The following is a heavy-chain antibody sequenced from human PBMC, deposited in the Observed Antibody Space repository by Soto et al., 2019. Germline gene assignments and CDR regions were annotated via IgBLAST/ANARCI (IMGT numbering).Heavy chain of an antibody. V-gene: IGHV1-69*01. Sequence: QVQLVQSGAEVKKPGSSVKVSCKASGGTFSSYAISWVRQAPGQGLEWMGGIIPIFGTANYAQKFQGRVTITADESTSTAYLELSSLRSEDTAVYYCASGSRITIFGVVIKPLTPNYYYYYGMDVWGQGTTVTVSS. CDR1: GGTFSSYA. CDR3: ASGSRITIFGVVIKPLTPNYYYYYGMDV. J-gene: IGHJ6*02. CDR2: IIPIFGTA. D-gene: IGHD3-3*01.